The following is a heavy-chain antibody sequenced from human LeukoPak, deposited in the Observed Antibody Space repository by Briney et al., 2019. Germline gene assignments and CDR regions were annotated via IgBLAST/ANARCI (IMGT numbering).Heavy chain of an antibody. Sequence: PGGSLRLSCAASGFTFSDYYMSWVRQAPGKGLEWVSGINWNGGSTGYADSVKGRFTISRDNAKNSLYLQMNSLRAEDTALYYCARSCYWDGGSCYRFDPWGQGTLVTVSS. CDR2: INWNGGST. D-gene: IGHD2-15*01. CDR3: ARSCYWDGGSCYRFDP. CDR1: GFTFSDYY. V-gene: IGHV3-20*04. J-gene: IGHJ5*02.